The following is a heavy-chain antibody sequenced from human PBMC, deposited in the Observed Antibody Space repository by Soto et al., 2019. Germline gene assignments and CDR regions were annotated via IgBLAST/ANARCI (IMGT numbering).Heavy chain of an antibody. CDR1: GFTFSSYA. D-gene: IGHD4-17*01. Sequence: GGSLRLSCAASGFTFSSYAMHWVRQAPGKGLEWVAVISYDGSNKYYADSVKGRFTIPRDNSKNTLYLQMNSLRAEDTAVYYCAREEGPAYGDNNAYYGMDVWGQGTTVTVSS. V-gene: IGHV3-30-3*01. CDR2: ISYDGSNK. CDR3: AREEGPAYGDNNAYYGMDV. J-gene: IGHJ6*02.